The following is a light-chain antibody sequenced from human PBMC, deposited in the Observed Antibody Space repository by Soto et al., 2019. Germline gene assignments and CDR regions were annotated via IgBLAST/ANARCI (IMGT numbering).Light chain of an antibody. CDR2: EVT. J-gene: IGLJ2*01. V-gene: IGLV2-8*01. CDR1: SSDVGGYNF. Sequence: QSALTQPPSASGSPGQSVTISCTGTSSDVGGYNFVSWYQHHPGKAPKVILYEVTKRPSGVPDRFSGSKSGNTASLTVSGLQADDEADYYCSSYARGDSVLFVGGTKLTVL. CDR3: SSYARGDSVL.